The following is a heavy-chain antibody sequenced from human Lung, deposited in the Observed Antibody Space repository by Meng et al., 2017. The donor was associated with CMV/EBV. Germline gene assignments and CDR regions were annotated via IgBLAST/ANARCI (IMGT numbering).Heavy chain of an antibody. CDR1: GDSITNHNW. V-gene: IGHV4-4*02. D-gene: IGHD3-10*01. J-gene: IGHJ1*01. CDR2: IPHRGSS. CDR3: LRRSGGSV. Sequence: QLRVPGPALVKPSDTLSLTCAVSGDSITNHNWWAWVRQPPGKGLEWIGEIPHRGSSAYNPSLKSRVSMSIDKSKNQFSLKLTSVTAADTAVYHCLRRSGGSVWGQGTLVTVSS.